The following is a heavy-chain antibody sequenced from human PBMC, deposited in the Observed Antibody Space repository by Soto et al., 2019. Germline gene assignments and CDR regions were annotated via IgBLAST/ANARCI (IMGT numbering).Heavy chain of an antibody. CDR3: AKARGPSSGWSQSYWYFDL. J-gene: IGHJ2*01. CDR2: ISWNSGSI. D-gene: IGHD6-19*01. V-gene: IGHV3-9*01. Sequence: EVQLVESGGGLVQPGRSLRLSCAASGFTFDDYAMHWVRQAPGKGLEWVSGISWNSGSIGYADSVKGRFTISRYNAKNSLYLQMNSLRAEDTALYYCAKARGPSSGWSQSYWYFDLWGRGTLVTVSS. CDR1: GFTFDDYA.